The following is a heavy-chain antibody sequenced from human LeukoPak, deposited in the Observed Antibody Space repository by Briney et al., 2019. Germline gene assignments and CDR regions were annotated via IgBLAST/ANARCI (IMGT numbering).Heavy chain of an antibody. CDR1: GFTFSSYE. CDR3: AKSDWFDP. Sequence: PGGSLRLSCAASGFTFSSYEMNWVRQAPGKGLVWVSRIKSDGSSTSYADSVKGRFTISRDNAKNTLYLQMNSLRVEDTAVYYCAKSDWFDPWGQGTLVSVSS. J-gene: IGHJ5*02. CDR2: IKSDGSST. V-gene: IGHV3-74*01.